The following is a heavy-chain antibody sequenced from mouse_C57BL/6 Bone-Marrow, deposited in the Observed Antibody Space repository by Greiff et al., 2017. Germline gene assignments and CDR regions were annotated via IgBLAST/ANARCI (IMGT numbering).Heavy chain of an antibody. V-gene: IGHV1-69*01. CDR2: IDPSDSYT. J-gene: IGHJ2*01. CDR1: GYTFTSYW. D-gene: IGHD1-1*01. Sequence: VQLQQSGAELVMPGASVKLSCKASGYTFTSYWMHWVKQRPGHGLEWIGEIDPSDSYTNYNQKFKGKSTLTVAKSSSTAYMQLSSLTSEDSAVYYCARIEAFYYGYFDYWGQGTTLTVSS. CDR3: ARIEAFYYGYFDY.